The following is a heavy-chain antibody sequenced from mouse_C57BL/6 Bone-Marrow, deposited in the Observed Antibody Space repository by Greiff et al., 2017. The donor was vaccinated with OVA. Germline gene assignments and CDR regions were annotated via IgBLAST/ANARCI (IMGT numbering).Heavy chain of an antibody. V-gene: IGHV1-49*01. J-gene: IGHJ4*01. Sequence: LKESGAELVRPGSSVKLSCKDSYFAFMASAMHWVKQRPGHGLEWIGSFTMYSDATEYSENFKGKATLTANTSSSTAYMELSSLTSEDSAVYYCARSGDGYHYAMDYWGQGTSVTVSS. CDR3: ARSGDGYHYAMDY. CDR2: FTMYSDAT. CDR1: YFAFMASA. D-gene: IGHD2-3*01.